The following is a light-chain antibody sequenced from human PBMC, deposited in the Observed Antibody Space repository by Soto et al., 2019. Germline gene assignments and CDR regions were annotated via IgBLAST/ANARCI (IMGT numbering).Light chain of an antibody. CDR1: QSISTS. V-gene: IGKV1-5*03. J-gene: IGKJ1*01. Sequence: DIPMTQSPSTLSASVGDRVTITCRASQSISTSLAWYQQKPGKAPKLLIYKASSLQSGVPSRSSGSGSGTEFTLTISSLQPDAFATYYCQHYNTHSRAFGQGTKVDIK. CDR3: QHYNTHSRA. CDR2: KAS.